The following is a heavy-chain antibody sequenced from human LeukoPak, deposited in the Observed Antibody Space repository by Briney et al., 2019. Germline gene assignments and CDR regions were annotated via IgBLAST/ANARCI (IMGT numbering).Heavy chain of an antibody. CDR2: MNPNSGNT. CDR1: GYTFTSYD. V-gene: IGHV1-8*01. Sequence: ASVKVSCKASGYTFTSYDINWVRQATGRGLEWMGWMNPNSGNTGYAQNFQGRVTMTRNTSISTAYIELSSLRSEDTAVYYCARGGGYSYGNSDFDYWGQGTLVTVSS. D-gene: IGHD5-18*01. CDR3: ARGGGYSYGNSDFDY. J-gene: IGHJ4*02.